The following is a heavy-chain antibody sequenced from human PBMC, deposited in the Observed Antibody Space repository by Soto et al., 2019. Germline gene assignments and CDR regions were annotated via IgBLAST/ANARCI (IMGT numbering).Heavy chain of an antibody. J-gene: IGHJ5*02. V-gene: IGHV2-5*02. Sequence: GSGPTLVNPTQTLTLTCTFSGFSLSTSGVGVGWIRQPPGKALEWLALIYWDDDKRYSPSLKSRLTITKDTSKNQVVLTMTNMDPVDTATYYCAHSIKSMGIAAVNWFDPWGQGTLVTVSS. CDR1: GFSLSTSGVG. CDR2: IYWDDDK. D-gene: IGHD6-13*01. CDR3: AHSIKSMGIAAVNWFDP.